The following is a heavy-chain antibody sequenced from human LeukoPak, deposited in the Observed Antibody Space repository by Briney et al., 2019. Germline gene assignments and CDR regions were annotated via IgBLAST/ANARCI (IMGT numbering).Heavy chain of an antibody. D-gene: IGHD6-13*01. Sequence: AAVKVSCRASGYTFSDYYIHFVRQAPGQGLEWMGRINPNSGVTNFAPNFQVRVTMTRDTSMNTAYMQLSGLTSDDTAVYFCAKGFMSAAGPFDCWGQGTLVTVSS. CDR1: GYTFSDYY. V-gene: IGHV1-2*06. CDR2: INPNSGVT. CDR3: AKGFMSAAGPFDC. J-gene: IGHJ4*02.